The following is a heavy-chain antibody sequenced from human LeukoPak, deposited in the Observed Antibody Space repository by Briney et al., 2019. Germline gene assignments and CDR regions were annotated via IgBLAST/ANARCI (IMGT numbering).Heavy chain of an antibody. D-gene: IGHD3-10*01. J-gene: IGHJ4*02. V-gene: IGHV4-34*09. Sequence: SETLSLTCAVYGGSFSGYYWSWIRQPPGKELEWIGEINHSGSTNYNPSLKSRVTISVDTSKNQFSLKLSSVTAADTAVYYCARSMVRGVSDYWGQGTLVTVSS. CDR1: GGSFSGYY. CDR3: ARSMVRGVSDY. CDR2: INHSGST.